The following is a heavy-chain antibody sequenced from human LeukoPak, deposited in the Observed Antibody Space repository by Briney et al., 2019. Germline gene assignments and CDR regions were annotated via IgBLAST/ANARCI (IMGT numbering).Heavy chain of an antibody. CDR1: GGAIYSYY. CDR2: IYYSGST. CDR3: ARDYYDSSGSNWYFDL. V-gene: IGHV4-59*01. J-gene: IGHJ2*01. D-gene: IGHD3-22*01. Sequence: PSETLSLTCSVSGGAIYSYYWSWIRQPPGKGLEWIGYIYYSGSTNYNPSLKSRVTLSVDSSKSHFSLKLSSVTAADTAVYYCARDYYDSSGSNWYFDLWGRGTLVTVSS.